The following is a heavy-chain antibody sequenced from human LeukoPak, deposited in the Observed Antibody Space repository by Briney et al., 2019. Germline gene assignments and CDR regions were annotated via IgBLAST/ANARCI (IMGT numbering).Heavy chain of an antibody. J-gene: IGHJ4*02. CDR3: AGGGTPMVYYFDN. V-gene: IGHV4-4*07. CDR1: GGSMSSYY. D-gene: IGHD5-18*01. Sequence: PSETLSLTCTVSGGSMSSYYWSWIRQPAGKGLEWIGRIYTSGSTSYNPSLKSRVTMSVDTSKNQFSLQLSSVTAADTAAYYCAGGGTPMVYYFDNWGQGTLVTVSS. CDR2: IYTSGST.